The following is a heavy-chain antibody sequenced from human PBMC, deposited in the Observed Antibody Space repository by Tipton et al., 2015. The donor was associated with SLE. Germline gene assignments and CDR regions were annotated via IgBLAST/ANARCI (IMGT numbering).Heavy chain of an antibody. CDR3: ATHSGGLRYMARWRVAAFDI. Sequence: QLVQSGAEVKKPGASVKVSCKVSGYTLTELSMHWVRQAPGKGLEWMGGFDPEDGETIYAQKFQGRVTMTEDTSTDTAYMELSSLRSEDTAVYYCATHSGGLRYMARWRVAAFDIWGQGTMVTVSS. J-gene: IGHJ3*02. V-gene: IGHV1-24*01. CDR1: GYTLTELS. CDR2: FDPEDGET. D-gene: IGHD3-10*01.